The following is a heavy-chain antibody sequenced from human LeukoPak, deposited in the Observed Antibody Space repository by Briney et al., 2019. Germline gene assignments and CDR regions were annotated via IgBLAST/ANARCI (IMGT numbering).Heavy chain of an antibody. CDR3: ARDWRYCGGDCPPRPGY. CDR1: GYTFTSYG. Sequence: ASVKVSCEASGYTFTSYGISWVRQAPGQGLEWMGWISAYNGNTNYAQKLQGRVTMTTDTSTSTAYMELRSLRSDDTAVYYCARDWRYCGGDCPPRPGYWGQGTLVTVSS. V-gene: IGHV1-18*01. J-gene: IGHJ4*02. D-gene: IGHD2-21*02. CDR2: ISAYNGNT.